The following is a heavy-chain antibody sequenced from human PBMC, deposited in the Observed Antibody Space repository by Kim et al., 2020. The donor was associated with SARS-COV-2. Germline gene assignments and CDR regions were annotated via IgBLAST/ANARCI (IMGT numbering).Heavy chain of an antibody. J-gene: IGHJ3*02. V-gene: IGHV1-69*01. D-gene: IGHD3-10*01. Sequence: QKLQGRVTSTADESTSTAYMELSSLRSEDTAVYYCARPAELLWFGDAFDIWGQGTMVTVSS. CDR3: ARPAELLWFGDAFDI.